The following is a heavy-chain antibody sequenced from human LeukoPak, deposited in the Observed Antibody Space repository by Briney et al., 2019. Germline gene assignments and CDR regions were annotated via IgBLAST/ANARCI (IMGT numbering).Heavy chain of an antibody. CDR1: GYTFTSYG. CDR3: ARDHRLRKFRCSGGSCHYYFDY. CDR2: ISAYNGNT. Sequence: ASVKVSCKASGYTFTSYGISWVRQAPGQGLEWMGWISAYNGNTNYAQKLQGRVTMTTDTSTSTAYMELRSLRSDDTAVYYCARDHRLRKFRCSGGSCHYYFDYWGQGTLVTVSS. V-gene: IGHV1-18*01. J-gene: IGHJ4*02. D-gene: IGHD2-15*01.